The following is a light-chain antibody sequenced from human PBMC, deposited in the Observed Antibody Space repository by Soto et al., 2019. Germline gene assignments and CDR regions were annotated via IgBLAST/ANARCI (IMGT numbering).Light chain of an antibody. Sequence: ELVLTQSPGTLSLSPGERATLSCRASQSVSNNYLAWYQQKPGQAPRLLIYGASNRATGIPDRFSGSGSGTEFTLTISSLQSEDFALYYCQQYNTSPTFGQGTKVDIK. CDR3: QQYNTSPT. J-gene: IGKJ1*01. CDR2: GAS. CDR1: QSVSNNY. V-gene: IGKV3-20*01.